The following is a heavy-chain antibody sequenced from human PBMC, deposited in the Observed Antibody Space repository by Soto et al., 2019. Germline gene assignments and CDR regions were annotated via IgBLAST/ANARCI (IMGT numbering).Heavy chain of an antibody. Sequence: PSETLSITCTVSGGSIGGRYWVWLRQPPGKGLEWIGYVYYSGSSTSNPSLKSRVTMSADTSNNQLSLKVRSVTAADTAVYYCARVGERWQYFDWFYYFDSWGQGALGTV. J-gene: IGHJ4*02. CDR2: VYYSGSS. CDR3: ARVGERWQYFDWFYYFDS. V-gene: IGHV4-59*11. CDR1: GGSIGGRY. D-gene: IGHD3-9*01.